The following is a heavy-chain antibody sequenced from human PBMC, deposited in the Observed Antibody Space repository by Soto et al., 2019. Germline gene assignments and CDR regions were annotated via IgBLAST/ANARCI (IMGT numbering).Heavy chain of an antibody. J-gene: IGHJ2*01. Sequence: QVQLVQSGAEVKKPGASVKVSCKASGYTFINYGITWVRQAPGQGLEWMGWINPDNGNTNYPQKLQGRVTLTTETSTTTAYMELTSLTSDDTAVYYCARGGLYWYFDLWGRGTLVTVSS. CDR1: GYTFINYG. D-gene: IGHD3-16*01. V-gene: IGHV1-18*01. CDR2: INPDNGNT. CDR3: ARGGLYWYFDL.